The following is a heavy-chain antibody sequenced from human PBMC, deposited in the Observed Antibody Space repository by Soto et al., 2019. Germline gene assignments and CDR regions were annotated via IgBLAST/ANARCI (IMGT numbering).Heavy chain of an antibody. V-gene: IGHV3-74*01. CDR3: ARDPLLIGDTDYGLDV. CDR2: INNDGSST. D-gene: IGHD2-21*01. CDR1: GFTFSRYW. J-gene: IGHJ6*02. Sequence: EVQLVESGGGLVQPGGSLILSCAASGFTFSRYWMHWVRQAPGKGLVWVSRINNDGSSTSYADSVKGRFTISRDNAKSTLYLEMSSLRAEDTAVYYCARDPLLIGDTDYGLDVWGQGTTVTVSS.